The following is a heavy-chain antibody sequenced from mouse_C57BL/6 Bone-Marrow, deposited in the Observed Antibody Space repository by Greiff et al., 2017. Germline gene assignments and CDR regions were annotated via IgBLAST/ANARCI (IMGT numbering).Heavy chain of an antibody. V-gene: IGHV5-2*03. CDR1: EYEFPSHD. J-gene: IGHJ2*01. D-gene: IGHD1-1*01. Sequence: DVMLVESGGGLVQPGESLKLSCESNEYEFPSHDMSWVRKTPEKRLELVAAINSDGGSTYYPDTMERRFIISRDNTKKTLYLQMSSLRSEDTAVYYCARLTTGVAPFDYWGQGTTLTVSS. CDR3: ARLTTGVAPFDY. CDR2: INSDGGST.